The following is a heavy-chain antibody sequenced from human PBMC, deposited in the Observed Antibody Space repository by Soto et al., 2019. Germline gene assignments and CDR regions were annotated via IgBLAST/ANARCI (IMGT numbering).Heavy chain of an antibody. CDR1: GFTFSGSA. D-gene: IGHD6-25*01. V-gene: IGHV3-73*01. CDR2: IRSKANSYAT. Sequence: PGGSLRLSCAASGFTFSGSALHWVRQASGKGLEWVGRIRSKANSYATAYAASVKGRFTISRDDSKNTAYLQMNSLKTEDTAVYYCTRRGDAVDYWGQGTLVTVSS. CDR3: TRRGDAVDY. J-gene: IGHJ4*02.